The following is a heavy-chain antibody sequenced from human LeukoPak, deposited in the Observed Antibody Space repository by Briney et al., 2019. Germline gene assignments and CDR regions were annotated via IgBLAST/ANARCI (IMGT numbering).Heavy chain of an antibody. CDR1: GVSISSSSYY. V-gene: IGHV4-39*01. J-gene: IGHJ4*02. CDR2: IYYSGST. Sequence: SETLSLTCTVSGVSISSSSYYWGWIRQPPGKGLEWIGSIYYSGSTYYNPSLKSRVTISVDTSKNQFSLKLSSVTAADTAVYYCAVGKIVGDYWGQGTLVTVSS. D-gene: IGHD1-26*01. CDR3: AVGKIVGDY.